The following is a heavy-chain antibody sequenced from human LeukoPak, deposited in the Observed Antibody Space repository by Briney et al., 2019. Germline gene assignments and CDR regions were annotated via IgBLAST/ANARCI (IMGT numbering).Heavy chain of an antibody. J-gene: IGHJ4*02. V-gene: IGHV1-46*01. D-gene: IGHD6-19*01. CDR3: ARDGRGWYYFDY. CDR2: INPSGGST. CDR1: GYTFTSYY. Sequence: ASVKVSCKASGYTFTSYYMHWVRQAPGQGLEWMGIINPSGGSTSYAQKFQGRVTMTRDTSTSTVYMELSGLRSEDTAVYYCARDGRGWYYFDYWGQGTLVTVSS.